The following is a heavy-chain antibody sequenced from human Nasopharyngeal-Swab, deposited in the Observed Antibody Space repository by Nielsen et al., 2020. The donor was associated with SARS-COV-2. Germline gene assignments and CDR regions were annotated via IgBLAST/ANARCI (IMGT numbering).Heavy chain of an antibody. Sequence: ASVKVSCKASGYTFTSYAMHWVRQAPGQRLEWMGWINAGNGNTKYSQKFQGRVTITRDTSASTAYTELSSLRSEDTAVYYCARGLWSGDYDFWSGLLNGMDVWGQGTTVTVSS. J-gene: IGHJ6*02. CDR2: INAGNGNT. D-gene: IGHD3-3*01. CDR3: ARGLWSGDYDFWSGLLNGMDV. V-gene: IGHV1-3*01. CDR1: GYTFTSYA.